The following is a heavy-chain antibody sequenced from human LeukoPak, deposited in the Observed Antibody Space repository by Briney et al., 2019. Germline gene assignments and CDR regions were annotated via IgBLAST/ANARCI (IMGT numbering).Heavy chain of an antibody. J-gene: IGHJ4*02. V-gene: IGHV3-66*01. Sequence: GGSLRLSCAASGFTVSSNYMSWVRQAPGKGLEWVSVIYSGGRTFYADSVQGRFTISRDNSKNTLYLQMNSLRAEDTAVYYCARDGWGGATPIFDYWGQGTLVTVSS. CDR1: GFTVSSNY. CDR3: ARDGWGGATPIFDY. D-gene: IGHD1-26*01. CDR2: IYSGGRT.